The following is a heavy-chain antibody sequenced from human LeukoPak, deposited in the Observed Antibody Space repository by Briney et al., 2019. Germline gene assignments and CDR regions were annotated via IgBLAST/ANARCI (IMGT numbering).Heavy chain of an antibody. CDR2: IKQDGSEK. Sequence: TGGSLRLSCAASGFTFSSYWMSWVRQAPGKGLEWVANIKQDGSEKYYVDSVKGRFTISRDNDKNSLFLQMTSLGAEDTAVYYCARVGGRYSPLGYWGPGTLVTVSS. CDR1: GFTFSSYW. V-gene: IGHV3-7*01. J-gene: IGHJ4*02. D-gene: IGHD3-16*02. CDR3: ARVGGRYSPLGY.